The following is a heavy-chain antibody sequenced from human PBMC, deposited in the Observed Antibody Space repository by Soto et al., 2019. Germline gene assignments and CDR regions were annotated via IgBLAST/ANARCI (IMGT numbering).Heavy chain of an antibody. CDR2: IHCSGST. CDR3: ARGGIGARKGRWFDP. Sequence: PSETLSFTCTVSGGSISSHYWAWIRQPPGKGLEWIGYIHCSGSTNYNASLKSRVTISVETSKNQFSLKLTSVTAADTAVYYCARGGIGARKGRWFDPWGQGTLVTRLL. J-gene: IGHJ5*02. D-gene: IGHD6-6*01. V-gene: IGHV4-59*11. CDR1: GGSISSHY.